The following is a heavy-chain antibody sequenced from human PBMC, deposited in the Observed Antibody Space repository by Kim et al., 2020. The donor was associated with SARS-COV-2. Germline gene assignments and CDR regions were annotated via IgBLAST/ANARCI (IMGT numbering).Heavy chain of an antibody. J-gene: IGHJ4*02. V-gene: IGHV3-7*01. Sequence: GGSLRLSCAASGFTFSSYWMSWVRQAPGKGLEWVANIKQDGSEKYYVDSVKGRFTISRDNAKNSLYLQMNSLRAEDTAVYYCARGRRVVAGTINYFDYWGQGTLVTVSS. CDR1: GFTFSSYW. CDR2: IKQDGSEK. D-gene: IGHD3-22*01. CDR3: ARGRRVVAGTINYFDY.